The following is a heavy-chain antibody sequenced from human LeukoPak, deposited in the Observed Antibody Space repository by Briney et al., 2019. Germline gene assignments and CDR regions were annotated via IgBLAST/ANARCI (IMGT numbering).Heavy chain of an antibody. CDR1: GFTFSSYA. V-gene: IGHV3-30-3*01. CDR3: ARDGGSGWYYDAFDI. CDR2: ISYDGSNK. Sequence: GGSLRLSCAASGFTFSSYAMHWVRQAPGKGLEWVAVISYDGSNKYYADSVKGRFTISRDNSKNTLYLQMNSLRAEDTAVYYCARDGGSGWYYDAFDIWGQGTMVTVSS. D-gene: IGHD6-19*01. J-gene: IGHJ3*02.